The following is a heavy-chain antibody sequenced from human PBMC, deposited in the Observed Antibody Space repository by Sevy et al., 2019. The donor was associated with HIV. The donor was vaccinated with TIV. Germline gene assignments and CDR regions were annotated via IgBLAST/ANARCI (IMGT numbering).Heavy chain of an antibody. CDR2: INPHSGGT. CDR3: ARGYTGNEEGDY. D-gene: IGHD2-2*02. J-gene: IGHJ4*02. V-gene: IGHV1-2*02. CDR1: GYTFTDYF. Sequence: ASVKVSCKASGYTFTDYFLHWVRQAPGQGLEWMGWINPHSGGTIFAQKFQGRVAMTRDTSISTAYLDLGRLRFDDTAVYYWARGYTGNEEGDYWGQGTLVTVSS.